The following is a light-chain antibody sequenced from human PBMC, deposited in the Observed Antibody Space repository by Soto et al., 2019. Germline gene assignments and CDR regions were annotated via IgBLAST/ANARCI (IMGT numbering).Light chain of an antibody. CDR1: QSVSSY. CDR3: QQYNNWPRT. J-gene: IGKJ1*01. Sequence: ESVLTKFHATLSLSPGERATLSCRASQSVSSYLAWYQQKPGQAPRLLIYGASTRATGIPARFSGSGSGTEFTLTISSLQSEDFAVYYCQQYNNWPRTFGQGGMV. CDR2: GAS. V-gene: IGKV3-15*01.